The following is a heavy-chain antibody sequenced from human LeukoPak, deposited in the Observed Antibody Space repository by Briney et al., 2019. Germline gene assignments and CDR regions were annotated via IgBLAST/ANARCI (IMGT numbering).Heavy chain of an antibody. V-gene: IGHV1-58*02. D-gene: IGHD3-10*01. CDR2: IVVGSGNT. CDR3: AVQTITMVRGVNNYYGMDV. Sequence: SVKVSCKASGFTFTSSAMQWVRQARGQRLEWIGWIVVGSGNTNYAQKFQERVTITRDMSTSTAYTELSSLRSEDTAVYYCAVQTITMVRGVNNYYGMDVWGQGTTVTVSS. CDR1: GFTFTSSA. J-gene: IGHJ6*02.